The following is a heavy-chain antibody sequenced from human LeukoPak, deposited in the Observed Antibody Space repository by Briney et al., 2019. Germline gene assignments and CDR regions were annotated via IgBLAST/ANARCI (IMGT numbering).Heavy chain of an antibody. D-gene: IGHD4-17*01. CDR1: GFTFSSNW. CDR2: IKQDGSEK. CDR3: ARDPYGDYVNYQLAGDLFDY. Sequence: PGGSLRLSCAVSGFTFSSNWMSWVRQAPGKGLEGVANIKQDGSEKYYVDSMKGRFTISRDNAKNSLYLQMNSLRAEDTAVYYCARDPYGDYVNYQLAGDLFDYRGQGTLVTVSS. V-gene: IGHV3-7*01. J-gene: IGHJ4*02.